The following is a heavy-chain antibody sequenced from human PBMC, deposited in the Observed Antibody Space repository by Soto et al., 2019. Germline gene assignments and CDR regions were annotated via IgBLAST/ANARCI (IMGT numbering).Heavy chain of an antibody. Sequence: SVTLSLTCTVTGGSIINVRYSWGVSREPPWKGLEWIGSIYYSGSTYYNPSLKSRVTISVDTSKNQFSLKLSSVTAADTAVYYCARRLYYDSSGFEGGGMDVWGQGTTVS. CDR3: ARRLYYDSSGFEGGGMDV. V-gene: IGHV4-39*01. D-gene: IGHD3-22*01. CDR2: IYYSGST. CDR1: GGSIINVRYS. J-gene: IGHJ6*02.